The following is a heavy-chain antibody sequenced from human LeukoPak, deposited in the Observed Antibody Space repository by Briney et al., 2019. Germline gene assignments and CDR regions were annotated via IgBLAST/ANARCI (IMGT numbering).Heavy chain of an antibody. D-gene: IGHD5-18*01. CDR3: AGGLYTHEYRYGPEGFDY. V-gene: IGHV4-34*01. CDR2: INHSGSS. CDR1: GGSFSGYY. Sequence: SGTLSLTCAVYGGSFSGYYWSWIRQPPGKGLEWVGEINHSGSSNYNPSLKSRVTISVVTSKNQFSLKLSSVTAADTAVYYCAGGLYTHEYRYGPEGFDYWGQGTLVTVSS. J-gene: IGHJ4*02.